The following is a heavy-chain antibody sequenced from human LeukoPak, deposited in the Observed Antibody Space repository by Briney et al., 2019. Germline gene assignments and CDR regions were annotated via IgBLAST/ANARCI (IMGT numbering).Heavy chain of an antibody. J-gene: IGHJ3*02. CDR3: ARDLSMTMVVTRDALDI. CDR2: INPNSGGT. D-gene: IGHD4-23*01. CDR1: GGTFSSYA. Sequence: ASVKVSCKASGGTFSSYAISWVRQAPGQGLEWMGRINPNSGGTNYAQKFQGRVTMTRDTSISTAYMELSSLRSDDTAVYYCARDLSMTMVVTRDALDIWGQGTMATVSS. V-gene: IGHV1-2*06.